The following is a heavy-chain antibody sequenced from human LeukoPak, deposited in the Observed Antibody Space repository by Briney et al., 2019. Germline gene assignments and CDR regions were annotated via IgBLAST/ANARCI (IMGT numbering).Heavy chain of an antibody. CDR3: AREIAAAGTLDY. D-gene: IGHD6-13*01. CDR1: GGSISTYY. V-gene: IGHV4-59*12. J-gene: IGHJ4*02. CDR2: IYYSGYT. Sequence: SETLSLTCTFSGGSISTYYWSWIRQPPGKGLEWIGYIYYSGYTNYNPSLKSRVTISVDTSKNQFSLKLSSVTAADTAVYYCAREIAAAGTLDYWGQGTLVTVSS.